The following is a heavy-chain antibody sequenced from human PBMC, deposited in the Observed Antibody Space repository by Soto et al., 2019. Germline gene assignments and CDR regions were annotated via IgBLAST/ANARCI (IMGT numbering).Heavy chain of an antibody. Sequence: PGGSLRLSCAASGFTFSSYGMHWVRQAPGKGLEWVAVIWYDGSNKYYADSVKGRFTTSRDNSKNTLYLQMNSLRAEDTAVYYCARVGGQPEGDYEYYYYYMDGWGKATTVTVAS. CDR3: ARVGGQPEGDYEYYYYYMDG. CDR1: GFTFSSYG. D-gene: IGHD4-17*01. CDR2: IWYDGSNK. V-gene: IGHV3-33*01. J-gene: IGHJ6*03.